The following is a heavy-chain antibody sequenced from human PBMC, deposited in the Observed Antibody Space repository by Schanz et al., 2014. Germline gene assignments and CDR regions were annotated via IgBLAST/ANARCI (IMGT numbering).Heavy chain of an antibody. CDR3: AKVAPAATYLDS. D-gene: IGHD2-2*01. CDR2: INSDGTTT. CDR1: GFTFSTSW. Sequence: VQLVESGGGLVKPGGSLRLSCAASGFTFSTSWMHWVRQAPGKGLVWVSHINSDGTTTTYADSVKGRFTISRDNAENTLYLQMNSLRVEDTAVYYCAKVAPAATYLDSWGLGTLVTVSS. V-gene: IGHV3-74*02. J-gene: IGHJ4*02.